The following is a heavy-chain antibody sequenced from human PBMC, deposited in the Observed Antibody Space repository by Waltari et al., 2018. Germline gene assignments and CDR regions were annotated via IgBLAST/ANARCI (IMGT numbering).Heavy chain of an antibody. V-gene: IGHV3-48*03. CDR3: FGVSSDYYYAEY. CDR2: ISISGETR. D-gene: IGHD3-22*01. J-gene: IGHJ4*02. CDR1: GFTFNTYE. Sequence: EVHLVESGGRLVHPGGSLRLSCAASGFTFNTYEMNWVRQAPGKWLGGVSAISISGETRYYADSVKGRVTISRDNAKNSLYLQMNSLRAEDTAVYYCFGVSSDYYYAEYWGQGTLVTVSS.